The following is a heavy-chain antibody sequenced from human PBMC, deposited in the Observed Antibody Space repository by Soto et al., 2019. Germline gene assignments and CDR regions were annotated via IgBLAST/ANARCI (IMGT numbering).Heavy chain of an antibody. D-gene: IGHD3-22*01. CDR1: GYSLTSHW. J-gene: IGHJ3*02. V-gene: IGHV5-10-1*01. CDR2: IDPSDSYT. CDR3: AGGRSSGYPSDAFDI. Sequence: EVQLVQSGAEVKKPGESLRISCKGSGYSLTSHWISWVRQMPGKGLEWMGRIDPSDSYTNYSPSFQGHVTISADKSMSTAYLQWSSLKASDTAMYYCAGGRSSGYPSDAFDIWGQGTMVTVSS.